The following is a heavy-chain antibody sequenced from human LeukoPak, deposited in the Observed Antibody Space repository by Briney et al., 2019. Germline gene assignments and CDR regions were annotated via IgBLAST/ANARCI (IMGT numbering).Heavy chain of an antibody. CDR2: IYIVGST. CDR3: ARDGGNNSWYGMDV. CDR1: GFTVSRNY. Sequence: PGGSLRLSCAASGFTVSRNYMSWVRQTPGKGVERVSIIYIVGSTFHAHSVDGRLTNSRDNSKNTLYLQMNSLRVEDTAIYYCARDGGNNSWYGMDVCGQGTTVTVSS. J-gene: IGHJ6*02. V-gene: IGHV3-66*01. D-gene: IGHD4-23*01.